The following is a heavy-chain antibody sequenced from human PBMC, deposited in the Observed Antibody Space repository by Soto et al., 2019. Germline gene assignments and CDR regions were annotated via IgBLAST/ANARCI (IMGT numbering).Heavy chain of an antibody. J-gene: IGHJ6*02. CDR1: GGTFSNYA. Sequence: QVQLVQSGAEVKKPGSSVKVSCRTSGGTFSNYAISWVRQAPGEGLEWMGGIVPILDTAHYAQKFQGRVTITADESTSTAYMELTSLRSEDTAVYYCARLSRDGDTPFLNMDVWGQGTTVTVSS. CDR3: ARLSRDGDTPFLNMDV. V-gene: IGHV1-69*01. D-gene: IGHD2-15*01. CDR2: IVPILDTA.